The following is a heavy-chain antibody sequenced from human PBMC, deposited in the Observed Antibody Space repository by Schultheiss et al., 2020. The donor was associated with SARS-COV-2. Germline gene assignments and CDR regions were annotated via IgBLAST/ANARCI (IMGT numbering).Heavy chain of an antibody. CDR3: ARGAPRGWRITMVRGVIGFDY. V-gene: IGHV3-48*03. CDR2: ISSSGRTI. D-gene: IGHD3-10*01. Sequence: GGSLRLSCATSGFIFSNYEMNWVRQAPGKGLEWVSSISSSGRTIYYADSVKGRFTISRDNAKNSLYLQMNSLRAEDTAVYYCARGAPRGWRITMVRGVIGFDYWGQGTLVTVSS. J-gene: IGHJ4*02. CDR1: GFIFSNYE.